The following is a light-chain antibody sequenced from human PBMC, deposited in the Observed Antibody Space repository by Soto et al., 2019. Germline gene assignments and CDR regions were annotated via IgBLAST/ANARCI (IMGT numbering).Light chain of an antibody. J-gene: IGLJ1*01. CDR3: SSYTTSSTYV. V-gene: IGLV2-18*02. CDR2: DVS. Sequence: QSVLTQPPSVSGSPGQSVPISCTGTSSDVGSNNRVSWYQQPPGTAPKLIIYDVSNRPSGVPDRFSGSKSGNTASLTISGLQAEDEADYYCSSYTTSSTYVFGTGTKLTVL. CDR1: SSDVGSNNR.